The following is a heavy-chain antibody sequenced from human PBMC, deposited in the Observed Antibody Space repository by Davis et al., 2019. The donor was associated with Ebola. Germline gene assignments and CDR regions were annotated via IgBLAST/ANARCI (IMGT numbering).Heavy chain of an antibody. J-gene: IGHJ4*02. V-gene: IGHV4-34*01. CDR3: AREGYSSSWYLDY. Sequence: MPSETLSLTCAVYGGSFSGYYWSWIRQPPGKGLEWIGEINHSGSTYYNPSLKSRVTISVDTSKNQFSLKLSSVTAADTAVYYCAREGYSSSWYLDYWGQGTLVTVSS. CDR2: INHSGST. D-gene: IGHD6-13*01. CDR1: GGSFSGYY.